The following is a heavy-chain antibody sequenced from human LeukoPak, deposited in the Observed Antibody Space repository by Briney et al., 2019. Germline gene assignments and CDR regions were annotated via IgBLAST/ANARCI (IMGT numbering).Heavy chain of an antibody. CDR1: GFTFSSYG. CDR2: ISYDGSNK. D-gene: IGHD1-26*01. V-gene: IGHV3-30*18. J-gene: IGHJ5*02. CDR3: AKDTTWRATAGWFDP. Sequence: GGSLRLSCAASGFTFSSYGMHWVRQAPGKGLEWVAVISYDGSNKYYADSVKGRFTISRDNAKNSLYLQMSSLRAEDTALYYCAKDTTWRATAGWFDPWGQGTLVTVSS.